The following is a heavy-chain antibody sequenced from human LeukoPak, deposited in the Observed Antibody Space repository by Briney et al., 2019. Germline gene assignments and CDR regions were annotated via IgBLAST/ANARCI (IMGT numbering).Heavy chain of an antibody. CDR1: GFTFSIYS. V-gene: IGHV3-48*01. Sequence: GGSLRLSCAASGFTFSIYSMNWVRQAPGKGLEWVSSISSSSSNIYYADSVKGRFTISRDNAKSSLYLQMNSLRAEDTAVYYCARVVGYSGFDFSGPMDVWGKGTMVTVSS. CDR3: ARVVGYSGFDFSGPMDV. J-gene: IGHJ6*03. CDR2: ISSSSSNI. D-gene: IGHD5-12*01.